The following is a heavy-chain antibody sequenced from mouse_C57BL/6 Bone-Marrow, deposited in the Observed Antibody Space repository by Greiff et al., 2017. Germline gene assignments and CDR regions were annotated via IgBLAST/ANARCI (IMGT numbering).Heavy chain of an antibody. CDR3: ARLGLRAY. D-gene: IGHD2-4*01. Sequence: VQLQQSGGGLVKPGGSLKLSCAASGFTFSDYGMHWVRQAPEKGLEWVAYISSGSSTIYYADTVKGRFTISRDNAKNTLFLQMTSLRSEDTAMYYCARLGLRAYWGQGTLVTVSA. V-gene: IGHV5-17*01. J-gene: IGHJ3*01. CDR2: ISSGSSTI. CDR1: GFTFSDYG.